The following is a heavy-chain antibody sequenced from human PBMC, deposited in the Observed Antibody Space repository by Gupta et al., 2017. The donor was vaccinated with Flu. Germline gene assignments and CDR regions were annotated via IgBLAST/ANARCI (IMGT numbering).Heavy chain of an antibody. Sequence: VQLVQSGAEVGKPGESLKISCQGSGYSFSSYWIAWVRQKPGKGLEWMGNIHPSDSDTRYSPSFQGQVTTSVDKSSSTAYLHWNSLKASDTAMYYCARGGLRYFDWYMDYWGQGTPVTVSS. CDR1: GYSFSSYW. J-gene: IGHJ4*02. CDR2: IHPSDSDT. D-gene: IGHD3-9*01. CDR3: ARGGLRYFDWYMDY. V-gene: IGHV5-51*01.